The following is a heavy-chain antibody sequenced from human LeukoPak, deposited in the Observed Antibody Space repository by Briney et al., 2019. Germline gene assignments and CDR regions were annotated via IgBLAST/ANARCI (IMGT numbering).Heavy chain of an antibody. CDR3: ARENFWLPKYYYGMDV. D-gene: IGHD3-3*01. CDR2: IYYSGST. J-gene: IGHJ6*02. Sequence: SQTLSLTCTVSGGSIRSAAYYRSWIRQPPGKGLEWIGYIYYSGSTYYNPSLKSRVTISVDTSKNQFSLKLSSVTAADTAVYYCARENFWLPKYYYGMDVWGQGTTVTVSS. V-gene: IGHV4-31*03. CDR1: GGSIRSAAYY.